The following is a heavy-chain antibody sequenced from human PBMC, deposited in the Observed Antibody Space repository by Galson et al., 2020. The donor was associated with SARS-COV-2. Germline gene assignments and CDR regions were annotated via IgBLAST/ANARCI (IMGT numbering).Heavy chain of an antibody. Sequence: TGGSLRLSCAASGFTFSNAWMSWVRQAPGKGLEWVGRIKSKTDGGTTDHAAPVKGRFTISRDESKNTLYLQMNSLKTEDTGVYYCTKFSYDIIGYMVFDYWGQGTLVTASS. V-gene: IGHV3-15*01. CDR1: GFTFSNAW. CDR3: TKFSYDIIGYMVFDY. CDR2: IKSKTDGGTT. D-gene: IGHD3-22*01. J-gene: IGHJ4*02.